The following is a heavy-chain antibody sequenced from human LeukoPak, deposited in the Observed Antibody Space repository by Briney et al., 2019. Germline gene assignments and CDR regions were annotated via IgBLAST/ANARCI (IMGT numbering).Heavy chain of an antibody. CDR3: ARETRGYDFWSGYSRYYFDY. D-gene: IGHD3-3*01. CDR2: IDHSGST. J-gene: IGHJ4*02. CDR1: GYSISSGYY. Sequence: PSETLSLTCSVSGYSISSGYYWGWIRQPPGKGLEWIGIIDHSGSTYYNPSLKSRVTISVDTSKNHFPLKLSSVTAADTAVYYCARETRGYDFWSGYSRYYFDYWGQGTLVTVSS. V-gene: IGHV4-38-2*02.